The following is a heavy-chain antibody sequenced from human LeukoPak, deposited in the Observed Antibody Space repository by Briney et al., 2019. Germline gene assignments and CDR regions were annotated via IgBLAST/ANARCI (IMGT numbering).Heavy chain of an antibody. D-gene: IGHD3-10*01. V-gene: IGHV1-69*13. J-gene: IGHJ4*02. CDR3: ASTAAWRKEYYFDY. Sequence: SVKVSCKASGGTFSSYAISWVRQAPGQGLEWMGGIIPIFGTANYAQKFQGRVTITADESTSTAYMQLSSLRSEDTAVYYCASTAAWRKEYYFDYWGQGTLVTVSS. CDR2: IIPIFGTA. CDR1: GGTFSSYA.